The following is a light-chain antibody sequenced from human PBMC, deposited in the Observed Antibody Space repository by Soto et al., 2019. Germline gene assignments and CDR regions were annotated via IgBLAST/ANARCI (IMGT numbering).Light chain of an antibody. CDR1: QSVSSY. CDR2: DAS. V-gene: IGKV3-11*01. J-gene: IGKJ1*01. Sequence: EIVLTQSPATLSLSPGERATLSCRASQSVSSYLVWYQQKPGQAPRLLIYDASNGATGIPARFSGSGSGTDFTLTISSLEPEGFAVYYWQQLSNWPGTFGQGTKVEIK. CDR3: QQLSNWPGT.